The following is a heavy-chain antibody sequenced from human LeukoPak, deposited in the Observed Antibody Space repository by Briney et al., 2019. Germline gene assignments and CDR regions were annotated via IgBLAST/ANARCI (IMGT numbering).Heavy chain of an antibody. J-gene: IGHJ4*02. D-gene: IGHD6-13*01. CDR2: INPNSGDT. V-gene: IGHV1-2*02. Sequence: GASVKVSCKASGYTFTDYYLHWVRQAPGQGLEWMGWINPNSGDTKYAQKFQGRVTMTRDTSISTAYMELSRLRSDDTAVYYCARGNSYGYPKHGKYSSSWPLAGDYFDYWGQGTLVTVSS. CDR1: GYTFTDYY. CDR3: ARGNSYGYPKHGKYSSSWPLAGDYFDY.